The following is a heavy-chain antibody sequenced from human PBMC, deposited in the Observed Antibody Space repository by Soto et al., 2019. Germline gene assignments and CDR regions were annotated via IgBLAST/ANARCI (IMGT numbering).Heavy chain of an antibody. J-gene: IGHJ4*02. D-gene: IGHD3-16*02. CDR1: GGSISSSTYY. Sequence: SETLSLTCTVSGGSISSSTYYWGWIRQPPGKGLEWIGSIYHSGSTYYNPPLTSRVTIFVDTSKSQFSLKLSSVTAADSAVYYCARHTVTPWGGFRYTSPYYFDCWGQGTLVTVSS. CDR3: ARHTVTPWGGFRYTSPYYFDC. CDR2: IYHSGST. V-gene: IGHV4-39*01.